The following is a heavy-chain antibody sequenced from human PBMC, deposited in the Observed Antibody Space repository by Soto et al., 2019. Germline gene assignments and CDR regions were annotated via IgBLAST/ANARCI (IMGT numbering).Heavy chain of an antibody. CDR1: GFTFSSYG. D-gene: IGHD3-3*01. CDR3: ARDLLFGVVISYYFDY. Sequence: GGSLRLSCAASGFTFSSYGMHWVRQAPGKGLEWVAVIWYDGSNKYYADSVKGRFTISRDNSKNTLYLQMNSLRAEDTAVYYCARDLLFGVVISYYFDYWGQGTLVTVSS. J-gene: IGHJ4*02. CDR2: IWYDGSNK. V-gene: IGHV3-33*01.